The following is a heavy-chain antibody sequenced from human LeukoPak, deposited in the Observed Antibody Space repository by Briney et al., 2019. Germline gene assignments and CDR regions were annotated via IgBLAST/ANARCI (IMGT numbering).Heavy chain of an antibody. D-gene: IGHD4-17*01. CDR1: GYTFPDYT. J-gene: IGHJ4*02. Sequence: ASVKVSCKAYGYTFPDYTIHWVRQAPGHRLEWMGWINPDNGDTEFSQHFQGRVTITRDRSASTVHMELSSLRSEDLALYYCARRGDYGEPFDYWGQGTLVIVSS. V-gene: IGHV1-3*01. CDR3: ARRGDYGEPFDY. CDR2: INPDNGDT.